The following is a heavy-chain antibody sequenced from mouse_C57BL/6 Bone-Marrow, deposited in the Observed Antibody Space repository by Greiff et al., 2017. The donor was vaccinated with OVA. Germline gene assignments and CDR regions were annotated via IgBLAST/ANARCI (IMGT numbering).Heavy chain of an antibody. Sequence: VKLVESGPGLVAPSQSLSITCTVSGFSLTSYAISWVRQPPGKGLEWLGVIWTGGGTNYNSALKSRLSISKDNSKSQVFLKMNSLQTDDTARYYCARKAYYSNYVRWYFDVWGTGTTVTVSS. V-gene: IGHV2-9-1*01. CDR2: IWTGGGT. CDR1: GFSLTSYA. J-gene: IGHJ1*03. D-gene: IGHD2-5*01. CDR3: ARKAYYSNYVRWYFDV.